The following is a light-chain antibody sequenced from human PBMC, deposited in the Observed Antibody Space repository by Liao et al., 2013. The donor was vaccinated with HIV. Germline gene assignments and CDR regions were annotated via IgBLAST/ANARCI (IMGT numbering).Light chain of an antibody. CDR1: KLGDKY. CDR2: KDN. CDR3: QAWDSNADVV. V-gene: IGLV3-1*01. Sequence: SYELTQPRSLSVSPGQTASITCSGDKLGDKYACWYQQKPGQSPILVIYKDNKRPSGIPERFSGSNSGNTATLTISGTQPLDEADFFCQAWDSNADVVFGGGTKLTVL. J-gene: IGLJ2*01.